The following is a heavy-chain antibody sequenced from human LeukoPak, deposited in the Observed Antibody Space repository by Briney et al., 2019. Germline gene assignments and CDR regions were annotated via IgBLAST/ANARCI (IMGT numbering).Heavy chain of an antibody. V-gene: IGHV3-13*01. CDR1: GFSFNNYD. D-gene: IGHD3-16*01. J-gene: IGHJ4*02. CDR3: VRGRRSYGFDH. Sequence: PGGSLRLSCAASGFSFNNYDMHWVRHAPGKGLEWVSGLGSGGDTYYPDSVRGRFTISKETAKNSLYLQMAGLRDDDTAVYYCVRGRRSYGFDHWGQGTLVTVSS. CDR2: LGSGGDT.